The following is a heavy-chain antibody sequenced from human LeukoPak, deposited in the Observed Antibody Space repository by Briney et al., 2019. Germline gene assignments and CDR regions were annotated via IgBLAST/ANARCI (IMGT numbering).Heavy chain of an antibody. CDR2: IYYSGST. CDR1: GGSISSYY. V-gene: IGHV4-59*01. Sequence: SETLSLTCTVSGGSISSYYWSWIRQPPGKGLELIGYIYYSGSTNYNPSLKSRVTISVDTSKNQFSLKLSSVTAADTAVYYCARSRYGSGSYSTDYWGQGTLVTVSS. CDR3: ARSRYGSGSYSTDY. D-gene: IGHD3-10*01. J-gene: IGHJ4*02.